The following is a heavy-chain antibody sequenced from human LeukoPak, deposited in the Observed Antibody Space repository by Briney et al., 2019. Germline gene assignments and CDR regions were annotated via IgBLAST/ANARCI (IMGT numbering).Heavy chain of an antibody. CDR1: GGSITSYY. CDR2: IYYSGST. Sequence: SETLSLTCTVSGGSITSYYWSWLRQPPGKGLEWIGFIYYSGSTHYKSSLNSRVTISVDTSRNQFSLRLSSVTAADTAVYYCARLRPSIGAAGTFDYWGQGTLVTVSS. CDR3: ARLRPSIGAAGTFDY. J-gene: IGHJ4*02. V-gene: IGHV4-59*08. D-gene: IGHD6-13*01.